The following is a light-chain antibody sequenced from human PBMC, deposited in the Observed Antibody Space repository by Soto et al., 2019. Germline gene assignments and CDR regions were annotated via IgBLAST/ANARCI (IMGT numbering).Light chain of an antibody. V-gene: IGKV3-15*01. J-gene: IGKJ5*01. CDR1: QRVNSN. CDR3: QQYNNYIT. Sequence: ELVMTQSPATLSVSPGERANPSFRASQRVNSNLAWYQHKPGQAPRLLIYGASTRATGVPARFSGSGSGTEFTLTISSLQSEDCAVYYCQQYNNYITFGQGTRLEIK. CDR2: GAS.